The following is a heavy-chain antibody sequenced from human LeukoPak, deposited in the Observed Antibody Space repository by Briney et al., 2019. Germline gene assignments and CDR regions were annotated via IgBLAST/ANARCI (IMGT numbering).Heavy chain of an antibody. Sequence: GGSLRLSCAASGFTFSSYWMSWVRQAPGKGLEWVANINQDGSEKYSVDSVKGRFTISRDSAKNSLYLQMSSLRVEDTAVYFCARVRGNYCFDYWGQGTLVTVSS. D-gene: IGHD1-26*01. J-gene: IGHJ4*02. CDR1: GFTFSSYW. CDR2: INQDGSEK. V-gene: IGHV3-7*01. CDR3: ARVRGNYCFDY.